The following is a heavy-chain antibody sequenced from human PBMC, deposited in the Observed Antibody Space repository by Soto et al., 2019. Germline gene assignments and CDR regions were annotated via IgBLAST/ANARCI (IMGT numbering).Heavy chain of an antibody. CDR3: ARCSFTRNYFDY. Sequence: QVQLQQWGAGLLKPSETLSLTCAVYGGSFSGYYWSWIRQPPGKGLEWIGEINHSGSTNYNPSLKSRVTISVDTSKNQFSLKLSSVTAADTAVYYCARCSFTRNYFDYWGQGTLVTVSS. D-gene: IGHD2-15*01. CDR1: GGSFSGYY. V-gene: IGHV4-34*01. J-gene: IGHJ4*02. CDR2: INHSGST.